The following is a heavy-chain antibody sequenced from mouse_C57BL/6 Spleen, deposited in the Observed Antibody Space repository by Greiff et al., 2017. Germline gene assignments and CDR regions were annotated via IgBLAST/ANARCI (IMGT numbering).Heavy chain of an antibody. CDR2: IYPGSGST. D-gene: IGHD2-4*01. CDR3: ARRAGLYYDYDTWCAY. V-gene: IGHV1-55*01. CDR1: GYTFTSYW. Sequence: QVQLQQPGAELVKPGASVKMSCKASGYTFTSYWITWVKQRPGQGLEWIGDIYPGSGSTNYNEKFKSKATLTVDTSSSTAYMQLSSLTSEDSAVYYGARRAGLYYDYDTWCAYWGQGTLVTVSA. J-gene: IGHJ3*01.